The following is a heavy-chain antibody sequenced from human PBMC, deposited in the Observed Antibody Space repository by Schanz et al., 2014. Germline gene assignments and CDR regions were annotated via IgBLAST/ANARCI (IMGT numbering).Heavy chain of an antibody. Sequence: EVQLVESGGGLVQPGKSLRLSCAASGFTFSSYAMSWVRQAPGKGLEWVSAISGGGGTTYYADSVKGRFTISRDNSKNTRYLQMNSLRAGDAAVYYCARGLIAAAGGAFDYWGQGTLVAVSA. CDR2: ISGGGGTT. J-gene: IGHJ4*02. CDR1: GFTFSSYA. CDR3: ARGLIAAAGGAFDY. D-gene: IGHD6-13*01. V-gene: IGHV3-23*04.